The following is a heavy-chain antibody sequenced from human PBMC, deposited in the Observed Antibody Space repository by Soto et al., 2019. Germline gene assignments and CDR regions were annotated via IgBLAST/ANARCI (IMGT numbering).Heavy chain of an antibody. V-gene: IGHV4-59*01. D-gene: IGHD6-19*01. J-gene: IGHJ4*02. CDR3: ARERTVAGNDY. CDR1: GVSISSYY. CDR2: IYYSGST. Sequence: SETLSLTCTVSGVSISSYYWSWIRQPPGKGLEWIGYIYYSGSTNYNPSLKSRVTISVDTSKNQFSLKLSSVTAADTAVYYCARERTVAGNDYWGQGTLVTVSS.